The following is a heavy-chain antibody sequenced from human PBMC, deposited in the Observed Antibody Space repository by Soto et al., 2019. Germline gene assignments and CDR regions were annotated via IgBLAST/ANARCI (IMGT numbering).Heavy chain of an antibody. CDR1: GFMFSTYA. CDR2: ISHDGSDI. D-gene: IGHD6-19*01. J-gene: IGHJ5*02. CDR3: ARDQGRTVTRGDWFDP. V-gene: IGHV3-30-3*01. Sequence: GGSLRLSCAASGFMFSTYAMHWVRQAPGKGLEWVAVISHDGSDIYYGDSGKGRFTISRDNSRNTLYLEMNSLQTEDTAVFYCARDQGRTVTRGDWFDPWGQGTLVTVSS.